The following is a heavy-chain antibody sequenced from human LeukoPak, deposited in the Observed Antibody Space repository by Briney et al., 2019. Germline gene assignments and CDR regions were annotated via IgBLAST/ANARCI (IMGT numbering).Heavy chain of an antibody. V-gene: IGHV4-59*01. CDR1: GGSISSYY. Sequence: SETLSLTCTVSGGSISSYYWSWIRQPPGKGLERIGYIYYSGSTNYNPSLKSRVTISLDTSKNQFSLKLSSVTAEDTAVYYCARDNDSRDPPHFDYWGQGTLVTVSS. J-gene: IGHJ4*02. CDR3: ARDNDSRDPPHFDY. D-gene: IGHD3-16*01. CDR2: IYYSGST.